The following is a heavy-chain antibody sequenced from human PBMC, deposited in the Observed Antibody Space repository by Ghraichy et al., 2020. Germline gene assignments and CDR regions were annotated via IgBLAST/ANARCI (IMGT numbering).Heavy chain of an antibody. D-gene: IGHD3-9*01. J-gene: IGHJ6*02. CDR2: INWNGGST. CDR3: ARGGGSLRYFDRDEDYYYYYGMDV. Sequence: GGSLRLSCAASGFTFDDYGMSWVRQAPGKGLEWVSGINWNGGSTGYADSVKGRFTISRDNAKNSLYLQMNSLRAEDTALYHCARGGGSLRYFDRDEDYYYYYGMDVWGQGTTVTVSS. V-gene: IGHV3-20*01. CDR1: GFTFDDYG.